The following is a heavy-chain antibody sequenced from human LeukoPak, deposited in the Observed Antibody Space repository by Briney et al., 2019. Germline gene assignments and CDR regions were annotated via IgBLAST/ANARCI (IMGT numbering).Heavy chain of an antibody. CDR2: INPYSGGT. Sequence: ASVSVSFTPSRYTFTRYFMHWVRQAPGQGLGCMGWINPYSGGTKYVQKFQGRVTMTRDTSIRTAYMELSRLRSDDTAVYYCARDRLVRGLRGYYYYGMDVWGQGTTVTVSS. CDR3: ARDRLVRGLRGYYYYGMDV. V-gene: IGHV1-2*02. D-gene: IGHD3-10*01. CDR1: RYTFTRYF. J-gene: IGHJ6*02.